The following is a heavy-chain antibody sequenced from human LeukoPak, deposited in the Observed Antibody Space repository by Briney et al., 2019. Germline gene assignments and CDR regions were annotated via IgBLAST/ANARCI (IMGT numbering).Heavy chain of an antibody. CDR2: MNPNSGNT. J-gene: IGHJ5*02. CDR3: AAGVNWFDP. CDR1: GYTFTSYG. V-gene: IGHV1-8*02. Sequence: ASVKVSCKASGYTFTSYGISWVRQAPGQGLEWMGWMNPNSGNTGYAQKFQGRVTMTRNTSISTAYMELSSLRSEDTAVYYCAAGVNWFDPWGQGTLVTVSS. D-gene: IGHD2-8*01.